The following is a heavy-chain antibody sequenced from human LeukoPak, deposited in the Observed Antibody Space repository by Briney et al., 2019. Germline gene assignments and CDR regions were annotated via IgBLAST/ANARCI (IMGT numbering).Heavy chain of an antibody. CDR2: IYSGGST. CDR3: ASSRYCSGGSCYFDY. J-gene: IGHJ4*02. D-gene: IGHD2-15*01. V-gene: IGHV3-53*01. Sequence: PGGSLRLSCAASGFTVSSNYMNWVRQAPGKGLEWVSVIYSGGSTYYGESVKGRLTISRDNSKNTLYLKMNSLRAEDTAVYYCASSRYCSGGSCYFDYWGQGTLVTVSS. CDR1: GFTVSSNY.